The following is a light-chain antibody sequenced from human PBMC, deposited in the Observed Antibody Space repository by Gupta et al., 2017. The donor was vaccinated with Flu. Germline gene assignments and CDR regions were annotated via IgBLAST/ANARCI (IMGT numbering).Light chain of an antibody. V-gene: IGLV3-21*02. J-gene: IGLJ3*02. CDR3: QVWESSGDQWV. CDR2: DDT. CDR1: NIGSKS. Sequence: GQTARITCGRNNIGSKSVHWYQQRPGRAPVLVLYDDTDRPSGIPERFSGSNSANAATLTISRVEVGDEADYYCQVWESSGDQWVFGGGTKLTVL.